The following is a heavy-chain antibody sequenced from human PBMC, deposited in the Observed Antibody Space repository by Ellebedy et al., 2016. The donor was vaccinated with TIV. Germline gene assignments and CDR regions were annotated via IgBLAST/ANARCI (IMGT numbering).Heavy chain of an antibody. D-gene: IGHD2/OR15-2a*01. J-gene: IGHJ4*02. CDR2: LCGRGDIK. CDR1: GFTFNTYP. Sequence: GESLKIPCAASGFTFNTYPMSRVRQAPGKGPEWVSTLCGRGDIKYYADSVKGRFTISRDNTKNKLFLQMCSLRAEDPAVYYCAKEGQYYITPNCWGQGTLVTVSS. V-gene: IGHV3-23*01. CDR3: AKEGQYYITPNC.